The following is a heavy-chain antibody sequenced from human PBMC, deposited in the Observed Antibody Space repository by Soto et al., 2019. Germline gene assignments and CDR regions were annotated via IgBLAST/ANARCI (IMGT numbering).Heavy chain of an antibody. J-gene: IGHJ6*02. V-gene: IGHV3-53*01. CDR3: ARDHIVVVPAAIVSEDSYYYYGMDV. Sequence: LGLSCAASGFTVSSNYMSWVRQAPGKGLEWVSVIYSGGSTYYADSVKGRFTISRDNSKNTLYLQMNSLRAEDTAVYYCARDHIVVVPAAIVSEDSYYYYGMDVWGQGTTLTVSS. D-gene: IGHD2-2*01. CDR1: GFTVSSNY. CDR2: IYSGGST.